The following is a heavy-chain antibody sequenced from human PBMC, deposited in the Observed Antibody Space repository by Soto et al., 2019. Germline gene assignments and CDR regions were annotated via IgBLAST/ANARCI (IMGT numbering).Heavy chain of an antibody. V-gene: IGHV3-23*01. CDR1: GFTFSSYA. D-gene: IGHD2-15*01. Sequence: GGSLRLSCAASGFTFSSYAMSWVRQAPGKGLEWVSAISGSGGSTYYADSVKGRFTISGDNSKNTLYLQMNSLRAEDTAVYYCAKGNDCSGGSCYIEFDYWGQGTLVTVSS. CDR3: AKGNDCSGGSCYIEFDY. CDR2: ISGSGGST. J-gene: IGHJ4*02.